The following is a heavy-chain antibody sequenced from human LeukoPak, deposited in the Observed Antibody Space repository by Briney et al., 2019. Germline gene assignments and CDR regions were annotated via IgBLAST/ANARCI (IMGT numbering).Heavy chain of an antibody. J-gene: IGHJ2*01. CDR2: ISERGDYT. CDR1: GFTFSNYA. CDR3: AKLLGDNPIRWYFDL. V-gene: IGHV3-23*01. Sequence: GGSLRLSCTVSGFTFSNYAMSWVRQAPGKGLEWASSISERGDYTYYADSVKGRFTISRGTSKNTLHLDLSTLRVDDTAIYYCAKLLGDNPIRWYFDLWGRGTLVTVSS. D-gene: IGHD4/OR15-4a*01.